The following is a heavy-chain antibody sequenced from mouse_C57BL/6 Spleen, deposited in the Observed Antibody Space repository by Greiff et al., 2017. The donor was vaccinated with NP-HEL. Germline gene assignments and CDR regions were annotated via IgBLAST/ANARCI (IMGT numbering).Heavy chain of an antibody. CDR2: IRNKANGYTT. J-gene: IGHJ2*01. CDR3: ARSPFLRPNYLDR. V-gene: IGHV7-3*01. D-gene: IGHD6-5*01. CDR1: GFTFTDYY. Sequence: EVKLMESGGGLVQPGGSLSLSCAASGFTFTDYYMSWVRQPPGKALEWLGFIRNKANGYTTEYSASVKGRFTISRDNSQSILYLQMTALRAEDSATFYGARSPFLRPNYLDRGGNAPTPTLAT.